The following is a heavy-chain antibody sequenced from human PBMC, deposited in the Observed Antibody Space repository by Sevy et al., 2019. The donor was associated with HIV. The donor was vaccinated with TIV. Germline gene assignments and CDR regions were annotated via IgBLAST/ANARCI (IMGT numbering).Heavy chain of an antibody. D-gene: IGHD3-10*01. J-gene: IGHJ5*02. CDR1: GFTFSEYG. Sequence: GGSLRLSCAASGFTFSEYGMHWVRQAPGKGLEWVAVISHDGRNYKYNADFVKGRFTISNDNSRNTLYLQMNSLRAEDTGIYYCARDRGEILRSAFKSWGQGTLVTVSS. V-gene: IGHV3-30*04. CDR2: ISHDGRNYK. CDR3: ARDRGEILRSAFKS.